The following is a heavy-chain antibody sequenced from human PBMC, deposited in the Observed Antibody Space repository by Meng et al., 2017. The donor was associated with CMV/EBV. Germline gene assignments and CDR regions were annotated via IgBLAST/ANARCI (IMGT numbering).Heavy chain of an antibody. CDR2: IKQDGSEK. D-gene: IGHD3-3*01. V-gene: IGHV3-7*01. J-gene: IGHJ4*02. CDR1: GFTFSSYW. Sequence: GESLKISCAASGFTFSSYWMSWVRQAPGKGLEWVANIKQDGSEKYYVDSVKGRFTISRDNAKNSLYLQMNSLRAEDTAVYYCARDRGYYDFWSGYPPYFDYWGQGTLVPSPQ. CDR3: ARDRGYYDFWSGYPPYFDY.